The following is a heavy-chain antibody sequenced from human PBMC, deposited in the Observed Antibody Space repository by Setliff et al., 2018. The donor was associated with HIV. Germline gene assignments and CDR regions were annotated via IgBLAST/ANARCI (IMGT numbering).Heavy chain of an antibody. CDR1: GGSISTYF. CDR2: IYTSGST. CDR3: ARGSFIGDYYYFDY. Sequence: PSETLSLTCTVSGGSISTYFWTWIRQPPGKGLEWIGYIYTSGSTNYNPSLKSRVTISVDTSKNQFSLKLSSATAADTAVYYCARGSFIGDYYYFDYWGQGTLVTVSS. V-gene: IGHV4-4*08. J-gene: IGHJ4*02. D-gene: IGHD3-10*01.